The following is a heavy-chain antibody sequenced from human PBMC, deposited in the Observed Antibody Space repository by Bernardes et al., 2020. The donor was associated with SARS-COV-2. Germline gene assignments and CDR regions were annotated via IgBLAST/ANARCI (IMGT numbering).Heavy chain of an antibody. J-gene: IGHJ4*02. V-gene: IGHV3-30*03. D-gene: IGHD6-19*01. CDR1: GFSFSTYG. CDR2: ISNDGSNK. Sequence: GGSLRLSCAASGFSFSTYGMHWVRQAPGKGLEWVAVISNDGSNKYYADSVKGRFTISRDNSKNTLYLQMNSLRVEDTAVYYCATENVYSSGPFDSWGQGTLVTVSS. CDR3: ATENVYSSGPFDS.